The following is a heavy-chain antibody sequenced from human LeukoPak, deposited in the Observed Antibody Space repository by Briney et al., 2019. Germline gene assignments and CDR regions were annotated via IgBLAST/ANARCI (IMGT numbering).Heavy chain of an antibody. J-gene: IGHJ4*02. Sequence: GGSVSLSCSASGFTFSAYAMYWVRQAPGKGLEYVSGISSNGGSSFYADSVKGRFTISRDDSKNTLYLQMSSLRAEDTAVYYCVKITSVTGGDCWGQGTRLTVSS. CDR1: GFTFSAYA. CDR3: VKITSVTGGDC. CDR2: ISSNGGSS. V-gene: IGHV3-64D*09. D-gene: IGHD1-1*01.